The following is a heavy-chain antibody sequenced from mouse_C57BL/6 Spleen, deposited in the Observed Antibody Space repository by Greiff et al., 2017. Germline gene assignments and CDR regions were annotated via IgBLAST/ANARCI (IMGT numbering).Heavy chain of an antibody. Sequence: EVKLVESGGGLVKPGGSLKLSCAASGFTFSSYTMSWVRQTPEKRLEWVATISGGGGNIYYPDSVKGRFTISRDNAKNTLYLQMSSLRSEDTALYYCARQLGRGGYYFDYWGQGTTLTVSS. CDR3: ARQLGRGGYYFDY. CDR1: GFTFSSYT. V-gene: IGHV5-9*01. D-gene: IGHD4-1*01. CDR2: ISGGGGNI. J-gene: IGHJ2*01.